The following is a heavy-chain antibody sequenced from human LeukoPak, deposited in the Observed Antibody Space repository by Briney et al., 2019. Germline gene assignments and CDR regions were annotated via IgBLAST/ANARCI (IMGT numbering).Heavy chain of an antibody. CDR1: GYSFTTYW. D-gene: IGHD6-13*01. V-gene: IGHV5-51*01. Sequence: GESLKISCKGSGYSFTTYWIAWVRQLPGKGVEWMGIIDPGDSDTRYSPSFQGQVTISADKSISTAYLQWSSLKASATAIYYCARLDIWYVSSLSFDHWGQRTLVTVSS. J-gene: IGHJ4*02. CDR3: ARLDIWYVSSLSFDH. CDR2: IDPGDSDT.